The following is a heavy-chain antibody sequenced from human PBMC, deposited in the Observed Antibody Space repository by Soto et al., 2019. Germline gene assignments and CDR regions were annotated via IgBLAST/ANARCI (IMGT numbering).Heavy chain of an antibody. V-gene: IGHV4-61*05. D-gene: IGHD1-26*01. CDR2: IYHSGST. Sequence: PSETLSLTCTVSGGSISSSSCHWGWIRQPPGKGLEWIGYIYHSGSTYYNPSLKSRVTISVDKSKNQFSLKLSSVTAADTAVYYCARVSGSYYYGMDVWGQGTTVTVSS. CDR1: GGSISSSSCH. CDR3: ARVSGSYYYGMDV. J-gene: IGHJ6*02.